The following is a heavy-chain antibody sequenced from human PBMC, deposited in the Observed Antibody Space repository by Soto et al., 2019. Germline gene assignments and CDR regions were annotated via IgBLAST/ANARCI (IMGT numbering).Heavy chain of an antibody. CDR3: ARGXXXXXXXXXXXXXXFDP. V-gene: IGHV4-34*01. J-gene: IGHJ5*02. Sequence: QVQLQQWGAGLLKPSETLSLTCAVYGGSFSGYYWSWIRQPPGKGLEWIGEINHSGSTNYNPSLKSLATLAVDTSKNQFSLQLSSVTAAATAVYYCARGXXXXXXXXXXXXXXFDPWGQGTLVTVSS. CDR2: INHSGST. CDR1: GGSFSGYY.